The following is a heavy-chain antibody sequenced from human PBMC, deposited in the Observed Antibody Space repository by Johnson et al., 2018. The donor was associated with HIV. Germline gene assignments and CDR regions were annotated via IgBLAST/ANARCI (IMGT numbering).Heavy chain of an antibody. J-gene: IGHJ3*01. CDR2: MRYDGSNK. D-gene: IGHD6-13*01. Sequence: QVQLVESGGGLIQPGGSLRLSCAASGFTVSSNYMSWVRQAPGKGLEWVAFMRYDGSNKDYADSVKGRFSISRDNSKNTLYLQMNSLRVEDTAVYYCAKCIWGSSLIDAFDVWGQGTMVTVSS. CDR1: GFTVSSNY. V-gene: IGHV3-30*02. CDR3: AKCIWGSSLIDAFDV.